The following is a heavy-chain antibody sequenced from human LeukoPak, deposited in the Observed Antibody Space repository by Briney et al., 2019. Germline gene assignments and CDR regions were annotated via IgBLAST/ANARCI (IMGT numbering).Heavy chain of an antibody. V-gene: IGHV1-18*01. CDR3: ARDVPATTPFDY. CDR2: ISAKNGDT. Sequence: ASVKVSCKASAYIFSNYGISWVRQAPGQRLEWMGWISAKNGDTNYIQPFRGRVTMTTDTSTSTAYMELWSLRSDDTAVYYCARDVPATTPFDYWGPGTLVTVSS. D-gene: IGHD1-7*01. CDR1: AYIFSNYG. J-gene: IGHJ4*02.